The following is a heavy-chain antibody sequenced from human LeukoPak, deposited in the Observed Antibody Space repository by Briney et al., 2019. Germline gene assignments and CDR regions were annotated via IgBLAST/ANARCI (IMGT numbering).Heavy chain of an antibody. CDR2: ISGSGGST. V-gene: IGHV3-23*01. D-gene: IGHD2-2*01. CDR3: AKVPRRDIGYCSSTSCSQFDY. CDR1: GFTFSSYA. Sequence: GGSLRLSCAASGFTFSSYAMSWVRQAPGKGLEWVSAISGSGGSTYYADSVKGRFTISRDNSKNTLYLQMNSLRAEDTAVYYCAKVPRRDIGYCSSTSCSQFDYWGRGTLVTVSS. J-gene: IGHJ4*02.